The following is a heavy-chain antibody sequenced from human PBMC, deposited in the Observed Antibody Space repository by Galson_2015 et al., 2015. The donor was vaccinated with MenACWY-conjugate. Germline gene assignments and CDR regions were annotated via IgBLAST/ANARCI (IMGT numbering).Heavy chain of an antibody. V-gene: IGHV3-48*04. D-gene: IGHD2-2*01. J-gene: IGHJ4*02. CDR3: ARDFSSLDY. CDR2: ISSSSSTI. Sequence: SLRLSCAASGFTFSSYSVNWVRQAPGKGLEWVSYISSSSSTIYYADSVKGRFTISRDNAKNSLYLQMNGLRAEDTAVYYCARDFSSLDYWGQGTLVTVSS. CDR1: GFTFSSYS.